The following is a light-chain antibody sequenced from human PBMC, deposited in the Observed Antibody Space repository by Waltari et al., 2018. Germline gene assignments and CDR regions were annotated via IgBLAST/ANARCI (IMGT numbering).Light chain of an antibody. CDR2: AAS. J-gene: IGKJ1*01. V-gene: IGKV1-NL1*01. CDR3: QQYYITPWT. Sequence: DIQMTQSPSSLSASVGDRVTITCRASQGVRNSLAWYQHKPGKAPNLLLYAASRLEDGGPSRFSGSGSGTDYTLTISSLQPTDFATYYCQQYYITPWTFGQGTKVESK. CDR1: QGVRNS.